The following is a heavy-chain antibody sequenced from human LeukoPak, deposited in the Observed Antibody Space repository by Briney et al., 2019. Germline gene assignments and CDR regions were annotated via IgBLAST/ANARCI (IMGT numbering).Heavy chain of an antibody. CDR3: ARVVYDYGDYYFDY. V-gene: IGHV4-31*03. D-gene: IGHD4-17*01. J-gene: IGHJ4*02. CDR2: IYYSGST. CDR1: GGSISSGGYY. Sequence: SETLSLTCTVSGGSISSGGYYWSWIRQHPGKGLEWIGYIYYSGSTYYNPSLKSRVTISVDTSKNQFSLKLSSVTAADTAVYYCARVVYDYGDYYFDYWGQGTLVTVSS.